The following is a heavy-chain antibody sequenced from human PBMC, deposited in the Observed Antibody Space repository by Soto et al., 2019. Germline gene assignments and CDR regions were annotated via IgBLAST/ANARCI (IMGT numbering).Heavy chain of an antibody. D-gene: IGHD2-15*01. CDR1: GFTFSSYA. V-gene: IGHV3-48*02. Sequence: EVQLVESGGGLVQPGGSLRVSCVASGFTFSSYALNWVRQAPGKGLEWGSYISVGGGSIFYADSVKGRFTISRGDVTNSLYLQMNSLRDEDTAVYYCVRDHRWAFDFWGQGTVVTVSS. J-gene: IGHJ3*01. CDR2: ISVGGGSI. CDR3: VRDHRWAFDF.